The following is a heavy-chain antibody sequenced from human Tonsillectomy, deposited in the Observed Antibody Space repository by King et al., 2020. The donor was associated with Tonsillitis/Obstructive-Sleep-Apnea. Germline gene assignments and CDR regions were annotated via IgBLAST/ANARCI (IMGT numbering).Heavy chain of an antibody. Sequence: VQLVESGGGVVQPGRSLRLSCAASGFTFSSYAMHWVRQAPGKGLEWVAVISYDASNKYYPDSVKGRFTISRDNSKNTLYLQMNSLSAEDTAVYYCATPDTTADYGMDVWGQGTTVTVSS. CDR2: ISYDASNK. J-gene: IGHJ6*02. D-gene: IGHD4-17*01. V-gene: IGHV3-30*04. CDR1: GFTFSSYA. CDR3: ATPDTTADYGMDV.